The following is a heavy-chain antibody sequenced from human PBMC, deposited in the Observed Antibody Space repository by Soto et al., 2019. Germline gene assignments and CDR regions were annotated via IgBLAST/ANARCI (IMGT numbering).Heavy chain of an antibody. J-gene: IGHJ4*02. V-gene: IGHV4-30-2*01. CDR3: ARDPIV. D-gene: IGHD2-15*01. CDR1: GGSISSGGYS. Sequence: SETLSLTCAVSGGSISSGGYSWSWIRQPPGKGLEWIGYIYHSGSTYYNPSLKSRVTISVDRSKNQFSLKLSSVTAADTTVYYCARDPIVWGQGTLVTVSS. CDR2: IYHSGST.